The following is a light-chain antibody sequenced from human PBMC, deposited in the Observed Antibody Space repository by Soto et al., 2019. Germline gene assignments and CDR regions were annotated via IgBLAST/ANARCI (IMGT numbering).Light chain of an antibody. Sequence: EVVLTQSPGTLSLSPGESATLSCRASQSINSNFFAWYQQKPGQAPRLLIYAISTRATGIPDRFSGSGSGTDFALTISGLESDDFALYYCQQYSFLPRTFGQGTKVDIK. CDR3: QQYSFLPRT. CDR2: AIS. CDR1: QSINSNF. V-gene: IGKV3-20*01. J-gene: IGKJ2*01.